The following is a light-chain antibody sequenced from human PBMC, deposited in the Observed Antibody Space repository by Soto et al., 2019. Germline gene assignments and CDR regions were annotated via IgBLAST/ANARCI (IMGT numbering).Light chain of an antibody. Sequence: IVLKKSPGTLSLYPGERVTLSCRASQNVAGSYLAWYQHKPGQAPRLLIYGASKRATGVPARFSGSGSGTDFTLTITTLEPEDFAVYFCQQRANWPPVTFGQGTKVDIK. CDR3: QQRANWPPVT. J-gene: IGKJ1*01. CDR2: GAS. CDR1: QNVAGSY. V-gene: IGKV3-11*01.